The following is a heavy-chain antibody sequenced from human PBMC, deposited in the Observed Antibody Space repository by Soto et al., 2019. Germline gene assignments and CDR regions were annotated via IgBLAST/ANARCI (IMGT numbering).Heavy chain of an antibody. CDR2: INAGNGNT. J-gene: IGHJ6*03. CDR1: GYTFTSYA. V-gene: IGHV1-3*01. D-gene: IGHD3-3*01. Sequence: QVQLVQSRAEVKKPGASVKVSCKASGYTFTSYAMHWVRQAPGQRLEWMGWINAGNGNTKYSQKFQGRVTITRDTSASTAYMELSSLRSEDTAVYYCAREGLTYYDFSNYYYYYMDVWGKGTTVTVSS. CDR3: AREGLTYYDFSNYYYYYMDV.